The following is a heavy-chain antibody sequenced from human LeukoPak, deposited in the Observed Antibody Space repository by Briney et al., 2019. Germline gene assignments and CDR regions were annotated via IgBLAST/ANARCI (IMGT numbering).Heavy chain of an antibody. CDR1: GGSISSSSYY. CDR3: ARDYIDSYADYYYGMDV. V-gene: IGHV4-39*07. Sequence: SETLSLTCTVSGGSISSSSYYWGWIRQPPGKGLEWIGSIYYSGSTYYNPSLKSRVTISVDTSKNQFSLKLSSVTAADTAVYYCARDYIDSYADYYYGMDVWGQGTTVTVSS. J-gene: IGHJ6*02. D-gene: IGHD2-2*01. CDR2: IYYSGST.